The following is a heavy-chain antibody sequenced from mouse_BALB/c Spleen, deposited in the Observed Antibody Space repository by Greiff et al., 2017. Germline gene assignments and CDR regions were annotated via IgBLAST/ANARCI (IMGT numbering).Heavy chain of an antibody. J-gene: IGHJ3*01. D-gene: IGHD2-2*01. CDR3: ARGVKGFAY. CDR2: ISSGSSTI. V-gene: IGHV5-17*02. CDR1: GFTFSSFG. Sequence: EVHLVESGGGLVQPGGSRKLSCAASGFTFSSFGMHWVRQAPEKGLEWVAYISSGSSTIYYADTVKGRFTISRDNPKNTLFLQMTSLRSEDTAMYYCARGVKGFAYWGQGTLVTVSA.